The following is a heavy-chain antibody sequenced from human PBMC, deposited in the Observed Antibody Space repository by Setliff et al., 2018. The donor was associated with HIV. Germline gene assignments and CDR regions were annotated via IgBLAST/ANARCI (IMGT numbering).Heavy chain of an antibody. D-gene: IGHD6-13*01. CDR1: GGTLSNYV. CDR2: IIPMYNIP. CDR3: ARDQTGVAAAAFGGGSAWSDEGFDI. V-gene: IGHV1-69*13. Sequence: SVKVSCKTSGGTLSNYVITWVRQAPGQGLEWMGMIIPMYNIPAYAQKFQGRVTFTADESTSTAYMELSSLSSEDTAAYYCARDQTGVAAAAFGGGSAWSDEGFDIWGQGTMVT. J-gene: IGHJ3*02.